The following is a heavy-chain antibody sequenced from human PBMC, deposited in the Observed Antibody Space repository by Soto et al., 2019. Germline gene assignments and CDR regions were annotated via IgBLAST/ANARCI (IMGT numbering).Heavy chain of an antibody. J-gene: IGHJ5*02. D-gene: IGHD1-1*01. CDR1: GYTFTSYG. V-gene: IGHV1-18*01. CDR3: ARHNSQWPNWFDP. Sequence: ASVKVSCKASGYTFTSYGLTWVRQAPGQGLEWMGWISAHNGNTDYAHKFRGRVTMTTDTSTNTAYMDLRSLRSDDTAVYYCARHNSQWPNWFDPWGQGTPVTVSS. CDR2: ISAHNGNT.